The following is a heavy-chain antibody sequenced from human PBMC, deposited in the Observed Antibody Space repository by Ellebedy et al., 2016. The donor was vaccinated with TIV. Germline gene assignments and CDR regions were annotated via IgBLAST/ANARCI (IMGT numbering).Heavy chain of an antibody. CDR1: GGTFSSYA. Sequence: AASVKVSCKASGGTFSSYAISWVRQAPGQGLEWMGRIIPSLGIANYAQKFQGRVTLTADKSTSTAYMELSSLGSEDTAVYYCARGSLFDYGEIWFDPWGQGTLVTVSS. J-gene: IGHJ5*02. CDR2: IIPSLGIA. V-gene: IGHV1-69*04. D-gene: IGHD4-17*01. CDR3: ARGSLFDYGEIWFDP.